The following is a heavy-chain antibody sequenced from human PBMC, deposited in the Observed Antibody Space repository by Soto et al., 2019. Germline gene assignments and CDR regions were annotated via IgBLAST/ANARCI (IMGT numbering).Heavy chain of an antibody. CDR2: IKFDGSTT. V-gene: IGHV3-74*01. CDR3: ARGAYHAYYTDV. J-gene: IGHJ6*03. CDR1: GFTFSNYW. D-gene: IGHD3-16*01. Sequence: EVQLVESGGGLVQPGGSLRLSCAASGFTFSNYWMHWVRQGPGKGLVWVSRIKFDGSTTTYADSVKGRFTISRDNAENTAYLQMSSLGAEDTAVYYCARGAYHAYYTDVWGKGTPVSVSS.